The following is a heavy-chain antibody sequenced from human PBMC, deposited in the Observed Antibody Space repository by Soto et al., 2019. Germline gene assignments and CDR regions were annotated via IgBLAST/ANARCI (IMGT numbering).Heavy chain of an antibody. CDR1: GGSFSGYY. D-gene: IGHD2-2*01. V-gene: IGHV4-34*01. J-gene: IGHJ5*02. Sequence: QVQLQQWGAGLLKPSETLSLTYAVYGGSFSGYYWSWIRQPPGKGLEWIGEINHSGSTNYNPSLKSRVTISVDTSKNQFSLKLSSVTAADTAVYYCARTAAADINWFDPWGQGTLVTVSS. CDR2: INHSGST. CDR3: ARTAAADINWFDP.